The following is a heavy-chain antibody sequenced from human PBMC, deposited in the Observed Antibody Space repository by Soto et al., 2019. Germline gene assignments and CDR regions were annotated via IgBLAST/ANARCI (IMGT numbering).Heavy chain of an antibody. Sequence: QVQLQESGPGLVKPSQTLSLTCTVSGGSISSGDYYWSWIRQPPGKGLEWIGYIYYSGSTYYNPSVKSRVTISVDTSKNQFSLKLSSVTAADTAVYYCARRYCSGGSCYGPYYYYYYGMDVWGQGTTVTVSS. V-gene: IGHV4-30-4*01. CDR2: IYYSGST. D-gene: IGHD2-15*01. CDR3: ARRYCSGGSCYGPYYYYYYGMDV. J-gene: IGHJ6*02. CDR1: GGSISSGDYY.